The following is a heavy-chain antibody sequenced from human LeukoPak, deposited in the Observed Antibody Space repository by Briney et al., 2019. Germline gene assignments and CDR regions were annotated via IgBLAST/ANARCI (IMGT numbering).Heavy chain of an antibody. V-gene: IGHV3-7*03. Sequence: GGSLRLSCAASGFTFSSYWMSWVRQAPGKGLEWVANIKQDGSEKYYVDSVKGRFTISRDNAKNSLYLQMNSLRAEDMALYYCAKGGDYYDSSGGFDYWGQGTLVTVSS. D-gene: IGHD3-22*01. J-gene: IGHJ4*02. CDR3: AKGGDYYDSSGGFDY. CDR1: GFTFSSYW. CDR2: IKQDGSEK.